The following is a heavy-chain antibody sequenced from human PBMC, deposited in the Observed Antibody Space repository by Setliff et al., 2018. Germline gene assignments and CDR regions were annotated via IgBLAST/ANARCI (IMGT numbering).Heavy chain of an antibody. D-gene: IGHD6-19*01. Sequence: PGGSMRLSCAASGFTFSSYAMTWVRQAPGKGLEWVSGISGYGSRTYYADSVKGRSTISRDNSQNTMYLQMNSLRAEDTAVYYCIRDTSGRDAFDIWGHGTMVTVSS. CDR2: ISGYGSRT. CDR1: GFTFSSYA. CDR3: IRDTSGRDAFDI. V-gene: IGHV3-23*01. J-gene: IGHJ3*02.